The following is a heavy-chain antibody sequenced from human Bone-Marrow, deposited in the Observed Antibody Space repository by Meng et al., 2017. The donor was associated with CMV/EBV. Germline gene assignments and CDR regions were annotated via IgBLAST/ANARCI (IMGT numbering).Heavy chain of an antibody. V-gene: IGHV4-39*07. Sequence: GSLRLSCTVSGGSISSSSYYWGWIRQPPGKGLEWIGSIYYSGSTYYNPSLKSRVTISVDTSKNQFSLKLSSVTAADTAVYYCARGGKYSGSPHDYWGQGTLVTVSS. D-gene: IGHD6-6*01. CDR3: ARGGKYSGSPHDY. CDR2: IYYSGST. CDR1: GGSISSSSYY. J-gene: IGHJ4*02.